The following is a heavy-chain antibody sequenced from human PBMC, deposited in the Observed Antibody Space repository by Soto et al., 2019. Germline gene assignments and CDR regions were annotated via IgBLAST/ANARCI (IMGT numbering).Heavy chain of an antibody. J-gene: IGHJ5*02. Sequence: SETLSLTCTVSGGSISSGGYYWSWIRQHPGEGLEWIGYIYYSGSTYYNPSLKSRVTISVDTSKNQFSLKLSSVTAADTAAYYCARGGGIAAAGTPFDPWGQGTQVTVSS. CDR3: ARGGGIAAAGTPFDP. D-gene: IGHD6-13*01. CDR1: GGSISSGGYY. CDR2: IYYSGST. V-gene: IGHV4-31*03.